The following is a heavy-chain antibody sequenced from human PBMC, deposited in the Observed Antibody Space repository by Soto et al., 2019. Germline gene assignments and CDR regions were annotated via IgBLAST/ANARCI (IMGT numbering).Heavy chain of an antibody. CDR3: VTGYHSDY. J-gene: IGHJ4*02. CDR1: GIRTISYW. D-gene: IGHD5-18*01. V-gene: IGHV3-7*03. Sequence: PWGSRRLSCAASGIRTISYWMGWVRQAPGRGLEWVASIKNDGSEKYYMDSLKGRFTISRDNALNSLYLQMNSLRAEDTAVYFCVTGYHSDYWGQGTLVTVSS. CDR2: IKNDGSEK.